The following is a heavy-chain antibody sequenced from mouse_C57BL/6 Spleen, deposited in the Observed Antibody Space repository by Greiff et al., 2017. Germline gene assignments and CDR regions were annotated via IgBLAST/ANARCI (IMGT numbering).Heavy chain of an antibody. CDR3: ARLYYYGSSYVRYFDY. Sequence: EVKLVESGGGLVKPGGSLKLSCAASGFTFSSYTMSWVRQTPEKRLEWVATISGGGGNTYYPDSVKGRFTISRDNAKNTLYLQMSSLRSEDTALYYCARLYYYGSSYVRYFDYWGQGTTLTVSS. D-gene: IGHD1-1*01. V-gene: IGHV5-9*01. CDR2: ISGGGGNT. J-gene: IGHJ2*01. CDR1: GFTFSSYT.